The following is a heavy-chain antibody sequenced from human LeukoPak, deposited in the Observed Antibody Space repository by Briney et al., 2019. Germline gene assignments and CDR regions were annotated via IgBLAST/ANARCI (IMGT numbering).Heavy chain of an antibody. V-gene: IGHV3-48*01. Sequence: GGSLRLSCAASGFTFSSYSMNWVRQAPGKGLGWVSYISSSSSTIYYANSVKGRFTISRDNAKNSLYLQMNSLRAEDTAVYYCARGGFDYDFWGGYFDYWGQGTLVTVSS. D-gene: IGHD3-3*01. CDR2: ISSSSSTI. J-gene: IGHJ4*02. CDR3: ARGGFDYDFWGGYFDY. CDR1: GFTFSSYS.